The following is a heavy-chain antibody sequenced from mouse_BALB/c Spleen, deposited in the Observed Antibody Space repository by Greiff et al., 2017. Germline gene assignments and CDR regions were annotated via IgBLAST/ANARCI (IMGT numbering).Heavy chain of an antibody. J-gene: IGHJ2*01. D-gene: IGHD2-14*01. V-gene: IGHV1-9*01. Sequence: QVQLQQSGAELMKPGASVKISCKATGYTFSSYWIEWVKQRPGHGLEWIGEILPGSGSTNYNEKFKGKATFTADTSSNTAYMQLSSLTSEDSAVYYCARKERYDDGGYFDYWGQGTTLTVSS. CDR2: ILPGSGST. CDR1: GYTFSSYW. CDR3: ARKERYDDGGYFDY.